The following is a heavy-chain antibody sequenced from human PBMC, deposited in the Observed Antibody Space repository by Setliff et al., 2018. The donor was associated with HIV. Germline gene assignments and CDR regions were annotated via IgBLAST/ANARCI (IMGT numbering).Heavy chain of an antibody. CDR2: INPNMGDT. V-gene: IGHV1-2*06. J-gene: IGHJ4*02. CDR3: ARQDIPTGYYLFDY. D-gene: IGHD3-9*01. Sequence: ASVKVSCKASGGTFSTSAISWVRQAPGRGLEWMGRINPNMGDTQYAQKFQGRIIMTRDTSINTVYMELSSLTSDDTALYYCARQDIPTGYYLFDYWGQGTQVTVSS. CDR1: GGTFSTSA.